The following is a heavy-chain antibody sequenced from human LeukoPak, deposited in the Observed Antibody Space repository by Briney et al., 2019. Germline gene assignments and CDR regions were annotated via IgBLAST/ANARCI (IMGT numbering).Heavy chain of an antibody. CDR2: INNRGST. V-gene: IGHV4-34*01. J-gene: IGHJ4*02. CDR3: ARRAPSLEARYYFDY. CDR1: VGSFSGYY. Sequence: SETLSLTCAVYVGSFSGYYWSWIRPPPRRGREWIGEINNRGSTNYTPSLKSRVTLSVDTSKNQYSLKLSSVTAADTAVYYCARRAPSLEARYYFDYWGQGTLVTVSS.